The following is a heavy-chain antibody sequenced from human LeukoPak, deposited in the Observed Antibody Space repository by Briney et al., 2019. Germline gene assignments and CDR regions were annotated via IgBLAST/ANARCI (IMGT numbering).Heavy chain of an antibody. Sequence: GGSLRLSCVASGFTFSSNGMHWVRQAPGKGLEWGTFIQYDGSKKYYADSVKGRFTISRDNSKHTLYLEMNSLRAEDTAVYFCAKESRGYCSGGSCYEFDYWGQGTLVTVSS. CDR1: GFTFSSNG. J-gene: IGHJ4*02. D-gene: IGHD2-15*01. CDR2: IQYDGSKK. CDR3: AKESRGYCSGGSCYEFDY. V-gene: IGHV3-30*02.